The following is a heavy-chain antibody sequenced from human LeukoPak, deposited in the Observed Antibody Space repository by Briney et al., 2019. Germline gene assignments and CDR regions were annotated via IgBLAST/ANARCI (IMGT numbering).Heavy chain of an antibody. J-gene: IGHJ3*02. CDR2: INHSGST. CDR3: ARLVVWFGDDAFDI. D-gene: IGHD3-10*01. V-gene: IGHV4-34*01. CDR1: GGSFSGYY. Sequence: SETLSLTCAVYGGSFSGYYWSWIRQPPGKGLEWIGEINHSGSTNYNPSLKSRANISVDTSKNQFSLKLSSVTAADTAVYYCARLVVWFGDDAFDIWGQGTMVTVSS.